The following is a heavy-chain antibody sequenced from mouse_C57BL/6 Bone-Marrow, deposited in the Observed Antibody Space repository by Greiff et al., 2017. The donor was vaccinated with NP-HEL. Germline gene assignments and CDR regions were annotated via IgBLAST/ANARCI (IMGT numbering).Heavy chain of an antibody. Sequence: VQLVESGAELAKPGASVKLSCKASGYTFTSYWMHWVKQRPGQGLEWIGYINPSSGYTKYNQKFKDKATLTADKSSRTAYMQLSSLTYEDSAVYYCARNGITTPFAYWGQGTLGTVSA. CDR3: ARNGITTPFAY. CDR2: INPSSGYT. V-gene: IGHV1-7*01. CDR1: GYTFTSYW. D-gene: IGHD2-4*01. J-gene: IGHJ3*01.